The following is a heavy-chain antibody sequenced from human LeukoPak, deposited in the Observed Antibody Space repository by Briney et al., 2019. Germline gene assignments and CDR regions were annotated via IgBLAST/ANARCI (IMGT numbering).Heavy chain of an antibody. J-gene: IGHJ4*02. V-gene: IGHV3-30*04. D-gene: IGHD6-13*01. Sequence: GRSLRLSCAASGFTFSSYAMHWVRQAPGKGLEWVAVISYDGSNKYYADSVKGRFTISRDNSKNTLYLQMNSLRAEDTAVYYCARDLGVSSSWYYFDYWGQGTLVTVFS. CDR2: ISYDGSNK. CDR3: ARDLGVSSSWYYFDY. CDR1: GFTFSSYA.